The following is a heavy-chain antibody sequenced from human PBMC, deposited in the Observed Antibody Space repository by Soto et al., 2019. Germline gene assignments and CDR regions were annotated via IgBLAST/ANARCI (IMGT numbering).Heavy chain of an antibody. J-gene: IGHJ6*02. D-gene: IGHD6-6*01. V-gene: IGHV3-7*05. Sequence: GGSLRLSCAASGFTFSNYWMTWVRQAPGKGLEWVANIKSDGSEIYYVDSMKGRFTIARDNAKNSLYLQMNSLRAEDTAVYYCARERFMIAGRSSYYGMGVWGQGTTVTVSS. CDR2: IKSDGSEI. CDR3: ARERFMIAGRSSYYGMGV. CDR1: GFTFSNYW.